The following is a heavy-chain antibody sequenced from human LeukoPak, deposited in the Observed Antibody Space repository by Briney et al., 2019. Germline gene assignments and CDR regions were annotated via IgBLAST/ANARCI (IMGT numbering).Heavy chain of an antibody. CDR1: GFTVSINS. Sequence: PGGSLRLSCTVFGFTVSINSMSWVRQAPGKGLEWVSFIYSGGNTHYSDSVKGRFTISRDNAKNSLYLQMNSLRAEDTAVYYCARVPLPYYGSGRLWDYWGQGTLVTVSS. D-gene: IGHD3-10*01. CDR3: ARVPLPYYGSGRLWDY. V-gene: IGHV3-66*01. CDR2: IYSGGNT. J-gene: IGHJ4*02.